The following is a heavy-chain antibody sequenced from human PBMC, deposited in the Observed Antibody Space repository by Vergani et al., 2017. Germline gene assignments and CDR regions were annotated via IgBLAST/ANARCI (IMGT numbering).Heavy chain of an antibody. Sequence: EVQLVQSGAEVKKPGESLKISCQISGYSFTNYWIGWVRQMPGKGLEWMGIIHPADSDTRYSPSFQGHVTISVDKSISTAYLQRSSLRASDSAMYYCARLYGRDSSGSKYFYYWGQGTLVTVSS. J-gene: IGHJ4*02. V-gene: IGHV5-51*01. CDR3: ARLYGRDSSGSKYFYY. CDR2: IHPADSDT. D-gene: IGHD3-22*01. CDR1: GYSFTNYW.